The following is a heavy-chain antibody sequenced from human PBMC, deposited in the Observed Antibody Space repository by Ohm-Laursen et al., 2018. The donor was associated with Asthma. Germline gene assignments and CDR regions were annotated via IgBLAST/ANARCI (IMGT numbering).Heavy chain of an antibody. Sequence: SLRLSCAASGFTFDDYAMHWVRQAPGKGLEWVSGISWNSGSIGYADSVKGRFTISRDNAKNSLYLQMNSLRAEDTALYYCAKGGYYYGYYFDYWGQGTLVTVSS. CDR3: AKGGYYYGYYFDY. CDR2: ISWNSGSI. V-gene: IGHV3-9*01. CDR1: GFTFDDYA. J-gene: IGHJ4*02. D-gene: IGHD3-10*01.